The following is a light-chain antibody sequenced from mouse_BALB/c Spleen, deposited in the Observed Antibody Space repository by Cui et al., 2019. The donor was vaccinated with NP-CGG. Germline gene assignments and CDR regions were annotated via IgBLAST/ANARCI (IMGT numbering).Light chain of an antibody. Sequence: QAVVTQASALTTSPGETVTLTCRSSTGAVTTTNYANWVQEKPDHLFTGLIGGTNNRIPGVPARFSGSLIGDKAALIITGAQTEDEAMYFCALWYSNHWVFGGGTKLTVL. CDR3: ALWYSNHWV. J-gene: IGLJ1*01. V-gene: IGLV1*01. CDR2: GTN. CDR1: TGAVTTTNY.